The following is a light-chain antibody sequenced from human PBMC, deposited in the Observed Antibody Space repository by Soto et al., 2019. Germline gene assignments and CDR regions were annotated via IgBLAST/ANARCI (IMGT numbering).Light chain of an antibody. Sequence: DIQMTQSPSTLSASVGDRVTITCRASQSISSWLAWYQQKPGKAPKLLIYDASSLESGVPSRFSGSGSGTEYTLTISSLQPDDFATYYCQQYNSYSVTFDGGTKVEIK. J-gene: IGKJ4*01. CDR1: QSISSW. CDR2: DAS. CDR3: QQYNSYSVT. V-gene: IGKV1-5*01.